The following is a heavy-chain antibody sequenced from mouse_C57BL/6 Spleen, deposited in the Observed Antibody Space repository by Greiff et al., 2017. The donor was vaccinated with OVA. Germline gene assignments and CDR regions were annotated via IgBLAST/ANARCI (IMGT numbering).Heavy chain of an antibody. V-gene: IGHV1-52*01. CDR3: ARLGTAQAYAMDY. CDR1: GYTFTSYW. CDR2: IDPSDSET. Sequence: QVQLQQPGAELVRPGSSVKLSCKASGYTFTSYWMHWVKQRPIQGLEWIGNIDPSDSETHYNQKFKDKATLTVDKSSSTAYMQLSSLTSEDSAVYYCARLGTAQAYAMDYWGQVTSVTVSS. J-gene: IGHJ4*01. D-gene: IGHD3-2*02.